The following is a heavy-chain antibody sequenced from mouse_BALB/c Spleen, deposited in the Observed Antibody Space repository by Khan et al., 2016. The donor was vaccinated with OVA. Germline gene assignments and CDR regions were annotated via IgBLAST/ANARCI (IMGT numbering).Heavy chain of an antibody. V-gene: IGHV1-9*01. CDR3: ARGGYGGFTY. J-gene: IGHJ3*01. D-gene: IGHD2-2*01. Sequence: QVQLQQSGGDLMKPGASVKISCKATGYTFSSYWIEWVKQRPGHGLEWIGQIFPGSVSTTYNEKFKGKATFTADTSSNTAYMQLSNLTSEDSAVYYSARGGYGGFTYWGRGTLVTVSA. CDR2: IFPGSVST. CDR1: GYTFSSYW.